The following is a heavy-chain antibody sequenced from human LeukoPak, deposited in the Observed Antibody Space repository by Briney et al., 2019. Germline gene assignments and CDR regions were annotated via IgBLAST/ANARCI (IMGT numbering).Heavy chain of an antibody. D-gene: IGHD3-10*01. CDR3: ARQGSGRSPLGY. Sequence: SGTLSLTCTVSGGSISRYYWRWIRQPPGKGLEGIGYIFYSGTTNYNPSLKSRVTISVDTSKYQLSLNLSSVTAADTAVYYCARQGSGRSPLGYWGQGTLVTVSP. CDR2: IFYSGTT. J-gene: IGHJ4*02. V-gene: IGHV4-59*08. CDR1: GGSISRYY.